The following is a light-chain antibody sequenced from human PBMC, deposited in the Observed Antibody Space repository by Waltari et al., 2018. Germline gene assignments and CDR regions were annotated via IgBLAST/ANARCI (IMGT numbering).Light chain of an antibody. CDR1: QSVSSSY. Sequence: EMVLTQSPGTLSLSPGERATLSCRASQSVSSSYLAWYQQKPGQAPRLLIYGASRRATGIPDRFGGSGSGTDFTLTISRLEPEDFAVYDCQQYGSSPLTFGPGTKVYI. CDR3: QQYGSSPLT. V-gene: IGKV3-20*01. CDR2: GAS. J-gene: IGKJ3*01.